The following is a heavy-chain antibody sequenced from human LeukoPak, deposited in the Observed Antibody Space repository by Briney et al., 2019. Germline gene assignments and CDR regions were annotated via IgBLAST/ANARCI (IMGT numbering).Heavy chain of an antibody. CDR2: IGTAGDT. Sequence: TGGSLRLSCAASGFTFSSYDMHWVRQATGKGLEWVSAIGTAGDTYYPGSVKGRFTISRENAKNSLYLQMNSLRAGDTAVYYCARVGGDFGAFDIWGQGTMVTPSS. D-gene: IGHD4-17*01. CDR3: ARVGGDFGAFDI. CDR1: GFTFSSYD. J-gene: IGHJ3*02. V-gene: IGHV3-13*04.